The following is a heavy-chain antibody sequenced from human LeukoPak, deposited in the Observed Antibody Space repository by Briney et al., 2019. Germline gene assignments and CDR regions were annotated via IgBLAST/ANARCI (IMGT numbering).Heavy chain of an antibody. CDR1: GFTFSSSW. Sequence: GGSLRLSCAASGFTFSSSWMSWVRQAPGKGLQWVAHIKQDGSDKYYVDSVKGRFTISRDNAKNSLYLQLNSLRVEDTAMYYCARHSSGSYYTYWGQGTLVTVSS. V-gene: IGHV3-7*01. D-gene: IGHD3-10*01. CDR3: ARHSSGSYYTY. CDR2: IKQDGSDK. J-gene: IGHJ4*02.